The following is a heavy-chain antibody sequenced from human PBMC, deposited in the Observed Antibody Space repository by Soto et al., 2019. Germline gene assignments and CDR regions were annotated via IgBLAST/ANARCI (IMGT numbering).Heavy chain of an antibody. CDR3: ARRIEALFDY. Sequence: SETLSLTCTVSGGSISSSSYYWGWIRQPPGKGLEWIGSIYYSGSTYYNPSLKSRVTISVDTSKNQFSLKLSSVTAADTAVYYCARRIEALFDYWGQGTLVTVSS. V-gene: IGHV4-39*01. CDR2: IYYSGST. CDR1: GGSISSSSYY. J-gene: IGHJ4*02.